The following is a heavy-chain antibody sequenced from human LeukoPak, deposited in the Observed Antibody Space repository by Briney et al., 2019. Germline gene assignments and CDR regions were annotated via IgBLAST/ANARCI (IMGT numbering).Heavy chain of an antibody. CDR3: ARGPERAWSGFFFSYGMDV. D-gene: IGHD3-3*01. V-gene: IGHV1-2*02. CDR2: INPNSGGT. CDR1: GYTFTGYY. J-gene: IGHJ6*02. Sequence: ASVKVSCTASGYTFTGYYMHWVRQAPGQGLEWMGWINPNSGGTNYAQKFQGRVTTTRDTSISTAYMELSRLRSDDTAVYYCARGPERAWSGFFFSYGMDVWGQGTTVTVSS.